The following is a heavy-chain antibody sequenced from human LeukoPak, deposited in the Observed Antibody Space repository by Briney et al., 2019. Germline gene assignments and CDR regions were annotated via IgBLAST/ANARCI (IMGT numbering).Heavy chain of an antibody. D-gene: IGHD1-1*01. J-gene: IGHJ4*02. CDR1: GGSFSGYY. CDR2: IYYSGST. CDR3: ARGTGRPAYCFDY. V-gene: IGHV4-59*08. Sequence: SETLSLTCAVYGGSFSGYYWSWIRQPPGKGLEWIGYIYYSGSTNYNPSLKSRVTISIDTSKNQFSLKLSSVTAADTAVYYCARGTGRPAYCFDYWGQGTLVTVSP.